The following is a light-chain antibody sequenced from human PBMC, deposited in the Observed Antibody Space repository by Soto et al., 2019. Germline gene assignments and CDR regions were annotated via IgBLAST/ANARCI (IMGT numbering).Light chain of an antibody. Sequence: EIVMTQSPAPLSVSPGERVTLSCRASQSAISNLAWYQQKPGQTPRLLIYDASTRATDIPARFSGSGSGTDFTLTISSLEPEDFAVYYCQQRSNWPPTLGGGTKVDIK. CDR3: QQRSNWPPT. CDR2: DAS. V-gene: IGKV3-11*01. CDR1: QSAISN. J-gene: IGKJ4*01.